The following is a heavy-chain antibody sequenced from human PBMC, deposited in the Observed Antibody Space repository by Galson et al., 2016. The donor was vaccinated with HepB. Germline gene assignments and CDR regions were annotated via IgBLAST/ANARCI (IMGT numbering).Heavy chain of an antibody. CDR2: IWYDGSNK. D-gene: IGHD2-15*01. CDR1: GFTFSTYV. Sequence: SLRLSCAASGFTFSTYVMHWVRQAPGKGLEWVAVIWYDGSNKYYADSVRGRFTISRDNSKNTMYLQMNSLRAEDTAVYYCARDSGLDYWGQGTLVTVPS. V-gene: IGHV3-33*01. J-gene: IGHJ4*02. CDR3: ARDSGLDY.